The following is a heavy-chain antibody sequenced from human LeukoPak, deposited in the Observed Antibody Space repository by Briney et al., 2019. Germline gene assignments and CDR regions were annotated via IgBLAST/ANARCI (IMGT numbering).Heavy chain of an antibody. D-gene: IGHD2-2*01. V-gene: IGHV3-53*01. CDR2: IYSRGST. CDR1: GFTVSSSY. Sequence: PGGSLRLSCAASGFTVSSSYMSWVRQAPGKGLEWVAVIYSRGSTYYAESVKALFTISRDTSKNTLYLQMNSLGAEDTAVYYCARDVSYCSSTSCYAGHFDYWGQGTLVTVSS. CDR3: ARDVSYCSSTSCYAGHFDY. J-gene: IGHJ4*02.